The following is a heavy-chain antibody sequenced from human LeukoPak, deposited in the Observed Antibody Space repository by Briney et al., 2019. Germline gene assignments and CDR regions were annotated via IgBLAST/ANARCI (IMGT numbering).Heavy chain of an antibody. CDR1: GGYISSYY. J-gene: IGHJ5*02. CDR2: IYYSGST. D-gene: IGHD3-10*01. V-gene: IGHV4-59*08. CDR3: ARTYGSGSYYNYP. Sequence: SDTLSLTCTVSGGYISSYYWSWIRQPPGKGLDWIGYIYYSGSTNYNPSLKSRVTISVDTSKNQFSLKLSSVTAADTAVYYCARTYGSGSYYNYPWGQGTLVTVSS.